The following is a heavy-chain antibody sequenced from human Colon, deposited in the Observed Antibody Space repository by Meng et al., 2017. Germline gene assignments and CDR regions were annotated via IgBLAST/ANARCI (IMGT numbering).Heavy chain of an antibody. CDR1: AGSSCSVAYT. D-gene: IGHD4-17*01. V-gene: IGHV4-30-4*01. J-gene: IGHJ5*02. Sequence: VHMEKSCQDRLRPSQPLSLTSTASAGSSCSVAYTCGGIRQPPAKGREWMGNSYYSSSTYSNASLKSRVTITIDRSKNQFFLKLSSVTAAETAVYYCARGHKHYGERGWFDPWGQGTLVTVSS. CDR3: ARGHKHYGERGWFDP. CDR2: SYYSSST.